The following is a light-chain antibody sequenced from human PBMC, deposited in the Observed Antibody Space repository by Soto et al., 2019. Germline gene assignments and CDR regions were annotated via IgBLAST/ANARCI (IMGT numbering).Light chain of an antibody. V-gene: IGLV1-47*01. CDR2: RNN. J-gene: IGLJ3*02. CDR3: SVWDANLSAWV. Sequence: QSVLTQPPSASGTPGQRVTISCSGSSSNIGKNYVYWYQQLPGTAPKLLFYRNNQRPSGVPDQFSGSKSGTSASLAISGLRSEDEADYYCSVWDANLSAWVFGGGTKLTVL. CDR1: SSNIGKNY.